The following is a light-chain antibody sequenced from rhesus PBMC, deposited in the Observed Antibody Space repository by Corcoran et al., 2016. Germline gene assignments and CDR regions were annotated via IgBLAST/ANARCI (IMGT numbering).Light chain of an antibody. J-gene: IGLJ1*01. Sequence: QAAPTQPPSVSGSPGQSVTISCTGTSSDVGAYNYVSWYQHLPGKAPKFIIYGVNNRPSGVSDRFSGSRSGNTASLTISGLQAEDEGDYYCCSYTPTTDYIFGSGTRLTVL. CDR2: GVN. CDR1: SSDVGAYNY. CDR3: CSYTPTTDYI. V-gene: IGLV2S7*01.